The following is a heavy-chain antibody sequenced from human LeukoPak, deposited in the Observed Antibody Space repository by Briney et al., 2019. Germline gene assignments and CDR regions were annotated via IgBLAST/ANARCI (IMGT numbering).Heavy chain of an antibody. J-gene: IGHJ3*02. CDR1: GGSISSGGYS. D-gene: IGHD3-22*01. CDR3: ARHVSPDSSGYYYDAFDI. V-gene: IGHV4-30-2*03. Sequence: SETLSLTCAVSGGSISSGGYSWSWIRQPPGQGLEWIGYIYHSGSTYYNPSLKSRVTISVDTSKNQFSLKLSSVTAADTAVYYCARHVSPDSSGYYYDAFDIWGQGTMVTVSS. CDR2: IYHSGST.